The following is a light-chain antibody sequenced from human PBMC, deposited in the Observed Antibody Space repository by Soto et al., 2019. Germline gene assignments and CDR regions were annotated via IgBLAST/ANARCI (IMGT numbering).Light chain of an antibody. J-gene: IGKJ4*01. CDR2: DTS. CDR1: QSVSSY. Sequence: EIVLTQSPATLSLYPGERATLSCRASQSVSSYLAWYQQKPGQAPRLLIYDTSTRATGIPARFSGSGSGTDFTLTISSLEPEDFAVYYCLQRSSWPLTFGGGTKVDIK. V-gene: IGKV3-11*01. CDR3: LQRSSWPLT.